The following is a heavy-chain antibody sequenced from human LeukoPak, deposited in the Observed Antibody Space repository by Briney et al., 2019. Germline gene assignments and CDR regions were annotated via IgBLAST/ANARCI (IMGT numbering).Heavy chain of an antibody. D-gene: IGHD3-22*01. CDR2: ISGSGGST. CDR1: GFTFSSYA. Sequence: GGSLRLSCAVSGFTFSSYAMSWVRQAPGRGLEWVSAISGSGGSTHYADSVKGRFTISRDNSKNTPYLQMNSLRAEDTAVYYCAKDWTYYYDSSGYFSDYWGQGTLVTVSS. CDR3: AKDWTYYYDSSGYFSDY. V-gene: IGHV3-23*01. J-gene: IGHJ4*02.